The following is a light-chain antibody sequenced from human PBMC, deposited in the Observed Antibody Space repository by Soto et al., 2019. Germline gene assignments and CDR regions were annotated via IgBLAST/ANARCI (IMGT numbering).Light chain of an antibody. V-gene: IGLV2-14*03. J-gene: IGLJ1*01. CDR3: SSYTTSNTRQIV. CDR2: DVT. CDR1: SSDFGGYNY. Sequence: QSALTQPASVSWSPGQSITISCTGTSSDFGGYNYVSWYQHHPGKAPKLIIYDVTNRPSGVSNPFSGSKSGNTASLTISGLQPEDEADYYCSSYTTSNTRQIVFGTGTKVTVL.